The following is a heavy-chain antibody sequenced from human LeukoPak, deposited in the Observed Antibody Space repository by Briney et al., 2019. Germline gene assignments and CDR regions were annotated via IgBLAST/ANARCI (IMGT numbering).Heavy chain of an antibody. CDR2: IKQDGSVR. CDR1: GFPFSSSW. V-gene: IGHV3-7*01. D-gene: IGHD2-8*01. Sequence: QTGGSLRLSCAASGFPFSSSWMTWVRQAPGKGLEWVANIKQDGSVRNYVDSVKGRFTISRDNAKNSLYLQMNSLRAEDTAVYYCTRDHVCNTFDYWGQGTLVTVSS. CDR3: TRDHVCNTFDY. J-gene: IGHJ4*02.